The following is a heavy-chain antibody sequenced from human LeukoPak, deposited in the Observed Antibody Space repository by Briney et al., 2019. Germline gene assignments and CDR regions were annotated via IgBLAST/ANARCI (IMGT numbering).Heavy chain of an antibody. CDR1: GFTFSSYA. Sequence: GGSLRLSCAASGFTFSSYAMSWVRQAPGKGLEWVSAISGSGGSTYYADSVKGRFTISRDNSKNTPYLQMNSLRAEDTAVYYCAKVADYCSSTSCYMGYWGQGTLVTVSS. CDR2: ISGSGGST. J-gene: IGHJ4*02. D-gene: IGHD2-2*02. CDR3: AKVADYCSSTSCYMGY. V-gene: IGHV3-23*01.